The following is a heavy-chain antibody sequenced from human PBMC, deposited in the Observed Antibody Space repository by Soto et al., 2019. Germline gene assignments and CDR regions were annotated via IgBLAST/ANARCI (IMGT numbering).Heavy chain of an antibody. CDR2: IYYSGST. D-gene: IGHD2-15*01. CDR3: ATMGTPATGLYYFDY. V-gene: IGHV4-30-4*01. Sequence: SETLSLTCTVSGGSIRSGDYYWSWIRQPPGKGLESIGYIYYSGSTNYNPSLKSRVTISVDTSKNQFSLKLSSVTAADTSVYYCATMGTPATGLYYFDYWGQGTLVTVSS. J-gene: IGHJ4*02. CDR1: GGSIRSGDYY.